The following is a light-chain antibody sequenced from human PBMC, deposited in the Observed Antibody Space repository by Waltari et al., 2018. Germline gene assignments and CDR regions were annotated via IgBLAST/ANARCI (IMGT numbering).Light chain of an antibody. Sequence: DIQMTQSPASVSASVGDRVTITCRASQGISSCLAWYQQRPGKAPKLLIYTAASLQSGVPSRFSGSGSGTDFTLTISSLQPEDFATYYCQQANSFPFTFGPGTKVHIK. J-gene: IGKJ3*01. V-gene: IGKV1-12*01. CDR1: QGISSC. CDR2: TAA. CDR3: QQANSFPFT.